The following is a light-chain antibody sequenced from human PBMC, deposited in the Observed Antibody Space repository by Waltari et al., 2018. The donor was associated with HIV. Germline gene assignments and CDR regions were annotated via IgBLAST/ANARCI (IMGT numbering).Light chain of an antibody. J-gene: IGKJ4*01. CDR1: QGISSS. CDR3: QELDSYPLT. Sequence: DIQLTQSTSFLSASVGDRVTITCRASQGISSSLDWYQQKPGKAPKLLIYAASNLQSGVPSRFSASGSGTEFTLTITSLQPEDFATYFCQELDSYPLTFGGGTKVDIK. CDR2: AAS. V-gene: IGKV1-9*01.